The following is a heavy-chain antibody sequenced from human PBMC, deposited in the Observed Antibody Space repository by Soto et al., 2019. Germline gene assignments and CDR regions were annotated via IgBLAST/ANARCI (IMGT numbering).Heavy chain of an antibody. CDR2: MNPNSGNT. Sequence: QVQLVQSGAEVKKPGASVKVSCKASGYTFISYDINWVRQATGQGLEWMGWMNPNSGNTGFAQKFQGKVTMTRNTSVTTAYLELSSLKSEDTAVYYCARGRAYGDGYYHDAFDIWGQGTRVTVSS. J-gene: IGHJ3*02. D-gene: IGHD2-21*01. CDR3: ARGRAYGDGYYHDAFDI. CDR1: GYTFISYD. V-gene: IGHV1-8*01.